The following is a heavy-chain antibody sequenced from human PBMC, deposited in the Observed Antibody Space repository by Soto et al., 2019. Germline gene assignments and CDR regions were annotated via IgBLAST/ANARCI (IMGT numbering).Heavy chain of an antibody. CDR3: AKEFDTSGYYSYYYAMDV. CDR1: GFTFSSYA. J-gene: IGHJ6*02. V-gene: IGHV3-23*01. Sequence: QPGGSLRLSCAASGFTFSSYAMHWVRQAPGKGLEWVAALGDSGTKTYYADSVRGRFTISRDNSKNTLDLQMNSLSAEDTAVYYCAKEFDTSGYYSYYYAMDVWGPGTTVTVSS. CDR2: LGDSGTKT. D-gene: IGHD3-22*01.